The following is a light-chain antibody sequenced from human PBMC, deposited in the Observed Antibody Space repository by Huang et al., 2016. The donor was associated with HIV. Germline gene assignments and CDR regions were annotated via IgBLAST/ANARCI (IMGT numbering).Light chain of an antibody. CDR1: QSLLHSDGETY. J-gene: IGKJ4*01. Sequence: DIVMTQTPLSLSVTPGQPASISCKSSQSLLHSDGETYLYWYLHKPGQSPQLLIYEVANRFSGVPDMFSGSGSGTDFTLRISRVEAEYVGVYYCMQRTQRPLTFGRGTNVEIK. V-gene: IGKV2D-29*02. CDR3: MQRTQRPLT. CDR2: EVA.